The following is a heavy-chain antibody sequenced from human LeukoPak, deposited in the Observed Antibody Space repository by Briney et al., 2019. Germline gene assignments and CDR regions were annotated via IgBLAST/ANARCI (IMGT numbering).Heavy chain of an antibody. V-gene: IGHV3-21*01. D-gene: IGHD2-21*01. J-gene: IGHJ4*02. CDR2: ISSGSSYL. CDR3: AKEFNRGLPDY. Sequence: GGSLRLSCAASGFTFSSYSMNWVRQAPGKGLEWVSSISSGSSYLSYADSLKGRFTISRDNSKNTLYLQMSSLRAEDTAVYYCAKEFNRGLPDYWGQGTLVTVPS. CDR1: GFTFSSYS.